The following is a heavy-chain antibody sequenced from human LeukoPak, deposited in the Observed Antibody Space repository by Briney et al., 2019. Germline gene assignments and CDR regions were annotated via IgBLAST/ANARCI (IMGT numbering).Heavy chain of an antibody. CDR2: IYSGGST. D-gene: IGHD3-22*01. J-gene: IGHJ4*02. Sequence: GGSLRLSCAASGFTVSSNYMSWVRQAPGKGLEWVSVIYSGGSTYYADSVKGRCTVSRDNSKNTLYLQMNSLRVEDTAVYYCVSDSSGDYRGQGSLVTVSS. CDR3: VSDSSGDY. CDR1: GFTVSSNY. V-gene: IGHV3-66*01.